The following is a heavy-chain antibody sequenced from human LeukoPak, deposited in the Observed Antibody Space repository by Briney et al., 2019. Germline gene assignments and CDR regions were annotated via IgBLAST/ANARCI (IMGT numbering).Heavy chain of an antibody. J-gene: IGHJ4*02. D-gene: IGHD2-2*01. CDR2: IYHSGRT. CDR1: DYSINSGHY. CDR3: ARHDSPDIVIVPAATFDY. Sequence: PSETLSLTCAVSDYSINSGHYWGWIRQPPGKGLEWIGSIYHSGRTYYNPSLKSRVTTSVDTSKNQFSLKLTSVTAADTAVYYCARHDSPDIVIVPAATFDYWGQGTLVTVSS. V-gene: IGHV4-38-2*01.